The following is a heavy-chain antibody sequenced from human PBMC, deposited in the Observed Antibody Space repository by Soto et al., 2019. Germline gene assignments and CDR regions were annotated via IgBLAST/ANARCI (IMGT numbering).Heavy chain of an antibody. CDR2: ISSSSSTI. V-gene: IGHV3-48*01. CDR3: ARRGIAAAGPYYYYYMDV. CDR1: GFTFSSYS. D-gene: IGHD6-13*01. J-gene: IGHJ6*03. Sequence: GGSLRLSCAASGFTFSSYSMNWVRQAPGKGLEWVSYISSSSSTIYYADSVKGRCTISRDNAKNSLYLQMNSLRAEDTAVYYCARRGIAAAGPYYYYYMDVWGKGTTVTVSS.